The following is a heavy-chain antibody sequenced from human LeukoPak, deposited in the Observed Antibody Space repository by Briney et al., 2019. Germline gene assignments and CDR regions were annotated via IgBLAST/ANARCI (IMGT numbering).Heavy chain of an antibody. CDR3: ARAGDVSSRYCSGGSCYKYYFDY. CDR1: GYTFTGYY. D-gene: IGHD2-15*01. Sequence: ASVKVSCKASGYTFTGYYMHWVRQAPGQGLEWMGWINPNSGGTNYAQKFQGRVTMTRDTSISTAYMELSRLRSDDTAVYYCARAGDVSSRYCSGGSCYKYYFDYWGQGTLVTVSS. V-gene: IGHV1-2*02. J-gene: IGHJ4*02. CDR2: INPNSGGT.